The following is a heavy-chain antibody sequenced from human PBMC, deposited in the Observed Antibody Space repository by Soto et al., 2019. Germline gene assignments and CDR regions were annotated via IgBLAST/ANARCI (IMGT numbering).Heavy chain of an antibody. CDR1: GFTFSSYA. Sequence: GGSLRLSCSASGFTFSSYAMHWVRQAPGKGLEYVSAISSNGGGTYYADSVKGRFTISRDNSKNTLYLQMSSLRAEDTAVYFCVSYSSSWYYAFDIWGQGTMVTVSS. CDR2: ISSNGGGT. V-gene: IGHV3-64D*06. D-gene: IGHD6-13*01. CDR3: VSYSSSWYYAFDI. J-gene: IGHJ3*02.